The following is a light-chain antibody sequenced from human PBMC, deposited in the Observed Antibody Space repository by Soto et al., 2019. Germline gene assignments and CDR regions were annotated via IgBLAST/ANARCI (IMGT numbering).Light chain of an antibody. CDR3: PQYGSSPLT. Sequence: EIVLTQSPGTLSLSPGERATLSCRASQSVGNNYLVWYQQKPGQPPRFLMYDSYTRATGIPDRFSGSGSGTDFTLTISRLEPEDFPVYYCPQYGSSPLTFGGGTKVEIK. V-gene: IGKV3-20*01. CDR2: DSY. J-gene: IGKJ4*01. CDR1: QSVGNNY.